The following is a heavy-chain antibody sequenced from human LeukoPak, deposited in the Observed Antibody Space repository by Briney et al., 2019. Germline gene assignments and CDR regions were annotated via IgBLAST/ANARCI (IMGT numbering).Heavy chain of an antibody. V-gene: IGHV3-7*01. CDR3: ARGAGYYGSGSGGY. D-gene: IGHD3-10*01. CDR2: IKQDGSEK. CDR1: GFTFSSYW. Sequence: PGGSLRLSCAASGFTFSSYWMSWVRQAPGKGLEWVANIKQDGSEKYYVDSVKGRFTISRDNAKNSLYLQMNSLRAEDTAVYYCARGAGYYGSGSGGYWGQGTLVTVSS. J-gene: IGHJ4*02.